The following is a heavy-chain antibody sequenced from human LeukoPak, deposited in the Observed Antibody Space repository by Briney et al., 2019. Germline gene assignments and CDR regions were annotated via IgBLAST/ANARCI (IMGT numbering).Heavy chain of an antibody. CDR2: ISGSGGST. V-gene: IGHV3-23*01. D-gene: IGHD2-2*01. Sequence: GGSLRLSCAASGFTFSSYAMSWVRQAPGKGLEWVSAISGSGGSTYYADSVKGRFTISRDNSKNTLYLQMNSPRAEDTAVYYCAKDLTVSTPRAKYYYYYYGMDVWGQGTTVTVSS. J-gene: IGHJ6*02. CDR3: AKDLTVSTPRAKYYYYYYGMDV. CDR1: GFTFSSYA.